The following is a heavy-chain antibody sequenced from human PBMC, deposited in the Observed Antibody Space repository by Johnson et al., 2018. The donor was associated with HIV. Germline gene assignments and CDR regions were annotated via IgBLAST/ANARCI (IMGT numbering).Heavy chain of an antibody. CDR3: ARETGDDAFDI. D-gene: IGHD7-27*01. V-gene: IGHV3-30*04. CDR1: GFTFSSYA. Sequence: QVQLVESGGGVVQPGRSLRLSCAASGFTFSSYAMQWVRQAPGKGLEWVAVISYDGSNKYYADSVKGRFTISRDNSKNTLYLQMNSLRAEDTAVYYCARETGDDAFDIWGQGTMVTVSS. CDR2: ISYDGSNK. J-gene: IGHJ3*02.